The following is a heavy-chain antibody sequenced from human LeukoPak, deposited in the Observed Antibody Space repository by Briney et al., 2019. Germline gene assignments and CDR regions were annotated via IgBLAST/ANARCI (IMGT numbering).Heavy chain of an antibody. Sequence: SETLSLTCAVYGGSFSGYYWSWLRQPPGKGLERIGEVNHSGSTNYNPSLKSRVTISVDTSKNQFSLKLSSVTAADTAVYYCARRALLWFGEMPFDYWGQGTLVTVSS. D-gene: IGHD3-10*01. CDR2: VNHSGST. CDR1: GGSFSGYY. CDR3: ARRALLWFGEMPFDY. V-gene: IGHV4-34*01. J-gene: IGHJ4*02.